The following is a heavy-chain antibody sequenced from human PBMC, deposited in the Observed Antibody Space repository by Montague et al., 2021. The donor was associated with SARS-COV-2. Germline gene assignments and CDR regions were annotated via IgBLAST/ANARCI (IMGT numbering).Heavy chain of an antibody. J-gene: IGHJ5*02. V-gene: IGHV6-1*01. CDR3: ARGGGYCSGGSCYYWFDP. Sequence: CAISGDSVSSSTVAWNWLRQSPSRGLEWLGRTYFRSSFYNDYALSVKSRLNIQPDSAKNQFSLQLTSVTAADTAVYYCARGGGYCSGGSCYYWFDPWGQGTLVTVSS. D-gene: IGHD2-15*01. CDR2: TYFRSSFYN. CDR1: GDSVSSSTVA.